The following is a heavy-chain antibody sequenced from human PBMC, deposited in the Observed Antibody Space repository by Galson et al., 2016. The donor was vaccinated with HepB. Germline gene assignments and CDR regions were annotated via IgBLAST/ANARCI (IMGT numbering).Heavy chain of an antibody. CDR1: GFTFSNYW. V-gene: IGHV3-74*01. CDR2: INTDGTDT. Sequence: SLRLSCAVSGFTFSNYWMHWVRQAPGQGLVWAARINTDGTDTHYADSVKGRFTISRDNAKSTVYLQMDSLRVDDTAVYYCARSPHILWFEVDYWGQGILVTVSS. J-gene: IGHJ4*02. CDR3: ARSPHILWFEVDY. D-gene: IGHD3-10*01.